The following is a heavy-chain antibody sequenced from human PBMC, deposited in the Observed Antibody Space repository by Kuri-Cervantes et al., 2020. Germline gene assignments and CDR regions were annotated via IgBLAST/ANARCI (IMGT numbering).Heavy chain of an antibody. J-gene: IGHJ4*02. CDR1: GFTFSNSA. CDR3: VRGDARDL. CDR2: ISGNGDTT. Sequence: GGSLRLSCAASGFTFSNSAMSWVRQAPGKGLEWVSSISGNGDTTYYTDSVKGRFTISRDNAQNSVYLQLNSLRVDDTATYYCVRGDARDLWGQGTQVTVSS. V-gene: IGHV3-23*01. D-gene: IGHD2-21*02.